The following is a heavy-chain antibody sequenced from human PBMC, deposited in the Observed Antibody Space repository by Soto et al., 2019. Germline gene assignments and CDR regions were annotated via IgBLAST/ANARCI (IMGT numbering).Heavy chain of an antibody. CDR3: ARQLAYCGGDCYTEPMDY. Sequence: ASVKVSCKASGYTFTKYYVLWVRQAPGQGLEWVGRINPNTGGTNYAQKFQDRVTMTRDTSITTAYMELSRLRSDDTAVYYCARQLAYCGGDCYTEPMDYWGQGTQVTVSS. D-gene: IGHD2-21*02. J-gene: IGHJ4*02. V-gene: IGHV1-2*06. CDR1: GYTFTKYY. CDR2: INPNTGGT.